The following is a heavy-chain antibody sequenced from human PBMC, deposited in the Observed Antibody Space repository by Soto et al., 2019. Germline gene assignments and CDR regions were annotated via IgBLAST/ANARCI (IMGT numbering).Heavy chain of an antibody. Sequence: SETLSLTCTVSGGSISSSSYYWGWIRQPPGKGLEWIGSINYSGSTYYNPSLKSRVTISVDTSKNQFSLKLSSVTAADTAVYYCAREVSAGYCSGGSCYSRYYYYGMDVWGQGTTVTVSS. CDR2: INYSGST. CDR1: GGSISSSSYY. V-gene: IGHV4-39*02. D-gene: IGHD2-15*01. CDR3: AREVSAGYCSGGSCYSRYYYYGMDV. J-gene: IGHJ6*02.